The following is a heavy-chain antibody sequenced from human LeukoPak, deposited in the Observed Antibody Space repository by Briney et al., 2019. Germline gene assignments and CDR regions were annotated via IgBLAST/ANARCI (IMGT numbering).Heavy chain of an antibody. V-gene: IGHV4-34*01. CDR3: ARGFGSGSYYYYYYYVDV. CDR1: GGSFSGYY. Sequence: PSETLSLTCAVYGGSFSGYYWSWIRQPPGKGLEWIGEINHSGSTNYNPSLKSRVTISVDTSKNQFSLKLSSVTAADTAVYYCARGFGSGSYYYYYYYVDVWGKGTTVTVSS. J-gene: IGHJ6*03. D-gene: IGHD1-26*01. CDR2: INHSGST.